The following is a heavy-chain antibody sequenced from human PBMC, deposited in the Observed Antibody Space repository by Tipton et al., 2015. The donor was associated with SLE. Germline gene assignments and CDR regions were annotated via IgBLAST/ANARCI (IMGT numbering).Heavy chain of an antibody. Sequence: QSGAEVKKPGASVKVSCKASGYTFTSYGISWVRQAPGQGLEWMGWISAYNGNTNYAQKLQGRVTMTTDTSTSTAYMELRSLRSDATAVYYCARGGDVLRFLEWLSDNWFDPWGQGTLVTVSS. V-gene: IGHV1-18*01. CDR2: ISAYNGNT. D-gene: IGHD3-3*01. J-gene: IGHJ5*02. CDR3: ARGGDVLRFLEWLSDNWFDP. CDR1: GYTFTSYG.